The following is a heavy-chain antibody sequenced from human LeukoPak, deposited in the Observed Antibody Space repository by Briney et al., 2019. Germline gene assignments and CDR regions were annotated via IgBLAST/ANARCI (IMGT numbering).Heavy chain of an antibody. D-gene: IGHD1-26*01. V-gene: IGHV3-48*03. CDR2: ISSSGSTI. CDR1: GFTFSSYA. Sequence: GGSLRLSCAASGFTFSSYAMNWVRQAPGKGLEWVSYISSSGSTIYYADSVKGRFTISRDNAKNSLYLQMNSLRAEDTAVYCCARVVGATRYSYYYYYMDVWGKGTTVTISS. CDR3: ARVVGATRYSYYYYYMDV. J-gene: IGHJ6*03.